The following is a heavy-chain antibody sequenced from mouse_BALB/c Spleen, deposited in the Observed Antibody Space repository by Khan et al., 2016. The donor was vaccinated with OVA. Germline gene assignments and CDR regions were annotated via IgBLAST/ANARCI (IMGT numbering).Heavy chain of an antibody. CDR1: GYSITSGYS. V-gene: IGHV3-1*02. D-gene: IGHD1-1*01. CDR3: ARSGTTVVAYWYFDV. CDR2: ITYSGST. Sequence: EVQLQESGPDLVKPSQSLSLTCTVTGYSITSGYSWHWIRQFPGNKLDWMGNITYSGSTTYNPSLKSRISITRDTSKNQFFLQLNSLTTEDTATYDCARSGTTVVAYWYFDVWGAGTTVTVSS. J-gene: IGHJ1*01.